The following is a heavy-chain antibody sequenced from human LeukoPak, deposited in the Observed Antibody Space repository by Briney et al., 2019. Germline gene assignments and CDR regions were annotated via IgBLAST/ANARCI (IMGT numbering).Heavy chain of an antibody. CDR1: GGSISSSSYY. Sequence: SETLSLTCTVSGGSISSSSYYWGWIRQPAGKGLEWIGRIYTSGSTNYNPSLKSRVTMSVDTSKNQFSLKLSSVTAADTAVYYCARDRYCSGGSCSRKPTYFDYWGQGTLVTVSS. CDR3: ARDRYCSGGSCSRKPTYFDY. D-gene: IGHD2-15*01. J-gene: IGHJ4*02. CDR2: IYTSGST. V-gene: IGHV4-61*02.